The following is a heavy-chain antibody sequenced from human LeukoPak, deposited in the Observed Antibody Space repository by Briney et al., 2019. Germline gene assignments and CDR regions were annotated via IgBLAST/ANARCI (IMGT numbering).Heavy chain of an antibody. V-gene: IGHV3-23*01. CDR3: AKDWTFGY. D-gene: IGHD3/OR15-3a*01. CDR1: GFTFNSYA. CDR2: ISGSGGTT. Sequence: GGSLRLSCAASGFTFNSYAMSWVRQAPGKGLEWVSAISGSGGTTYYADSVKGRFTISRDNSKNTLFLQVNSLRAEDTAVYYCAKDWTFGYWGQGTLVTVSS. J-gene: IGHJ4*02.